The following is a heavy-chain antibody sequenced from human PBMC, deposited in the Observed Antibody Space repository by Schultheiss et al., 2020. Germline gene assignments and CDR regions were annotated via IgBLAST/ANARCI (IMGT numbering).Heavy chain of an antibody. Sequence: TLSLTCTVSGGSISSGGYYWSWIRQHPGKGLEWIGYIYYSGSTYYNPSLKSRVTISVDTSKNQFSLKLSSVTAADTAVYYCARWNRTVTTFGYWGQGTMVTVSS. CDR1: GGSISSGGYY. J-gene: IGHJ4*02. D-gene: IGHD4-17*01. CDR2: IYYSGST. CDR3: ARWNRTVTTFGY. V-gene: IGHV4-31*03.